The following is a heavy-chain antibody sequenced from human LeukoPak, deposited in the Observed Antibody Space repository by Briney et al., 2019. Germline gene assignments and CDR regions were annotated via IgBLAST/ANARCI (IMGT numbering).Heavy chain of an antibody. J-gene: IGHJ4*01. V-gene: IGHV1-2*06. CDR1: GYSFTGYY. D-gene: IGHD3-3*01. CDR2: INPNSGGT. CDR3: VRHYDF. Sequence: APVKVSCKASGYSFTGYYIHWVRQAPGQGLEWMGRINPNSGGTNYAQKFQGRVTMTRDTSISTAYMELSRLTSDDTAVFYCVRHYDFWGQGTLVTVSS.